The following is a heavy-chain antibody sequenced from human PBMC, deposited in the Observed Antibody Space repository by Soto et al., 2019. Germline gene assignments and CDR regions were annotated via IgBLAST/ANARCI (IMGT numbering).Heavy chain of an antibody. CDR3: ARVETVAAADAFDI. CDR1: GCRVSSNSAA. V-gene: IGHV6-1*01. CDR2: TYYRSKWYN. J-gene: IGHJ3*02. Sequence: PSQTLSLTCAISGCRVSSNSAAGNWIRQSPSRGLEWLGRTYYRSKWYNDYAVSVKSRITINPDTSKNQFSLQLNSVTPEDTAVYYCARVETVAAADAFDIWGQGTMVTVSS. D-gene: IGHD2-2*01.